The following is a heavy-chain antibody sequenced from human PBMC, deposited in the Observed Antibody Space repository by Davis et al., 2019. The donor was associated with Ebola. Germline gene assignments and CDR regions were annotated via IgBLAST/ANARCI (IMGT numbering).Heavy chain of an antibody. CDR2: VRSHGSDD. D-gene: IGHD4-11*01. V-gene: IGHV3-30*02. CDR3: ARDSDDYSFDY. J-gene: IGHJ4*02. CDR1: GFTFNIFD. Sequence: GGSLRLSCAASGFTFNIFDMHWVRQAPGRGLEWVAFVRSHGSDDHYADSVKGRFTISRDNSKNTLYLQMNSLRHEDTAVYYCARDSDDYSFDYWGQGTLVTVSS.